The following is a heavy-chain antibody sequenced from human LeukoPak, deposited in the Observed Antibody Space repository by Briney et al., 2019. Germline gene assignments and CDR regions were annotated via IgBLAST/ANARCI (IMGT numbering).Heavy chain of an antibody. D-gene: IGHD6-13*01. CDR3: ARHRIAAADDAFEI. J-gene: IGHJ3*02. CDR1: GGSISSSSYY. V-gene: IGHV4-39*01. Sequence: SETLSLTCTVSGGSISSSSYYWGWIRQPPGKGLEWIGTIYYSGSTYYNPSLKSRVTISVDTSKNLFSLNLSSVTAAVTAIYYCARHRIAAADDAFEIWGQGTMVTVSS. CDR2: IYYSGST.